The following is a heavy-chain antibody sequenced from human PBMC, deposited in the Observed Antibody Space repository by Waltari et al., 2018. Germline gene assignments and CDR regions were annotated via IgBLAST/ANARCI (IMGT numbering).Heavy chain of an antibody. J-gene: IGHJ2*01. CDR3: ARGLTGINGVCSGGSCYYWYFDL. D-gene: IGHD2-15*01. CDR2: IYYSGST. CDR1: GGSLSSSS. V-gene: IGHV4-59*01. Sequence: QVQLQESGPGLVKPSETLSPTCTVPGGSLSSSSWSWIRQPPGKAQEWIGYIYYSGSTNYNPSLKSRVTISVDTSKNQFSLKLSSVTAADTAVYYCARGLTGINGVCSGGSCYYWYFDLWGRGTLVTVSS.